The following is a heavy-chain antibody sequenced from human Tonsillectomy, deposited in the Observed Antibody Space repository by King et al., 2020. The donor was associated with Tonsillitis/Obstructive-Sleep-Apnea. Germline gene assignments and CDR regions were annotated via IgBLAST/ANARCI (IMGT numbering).Heavy chain of an antibody. CDR3: ARDPIGRGYNLYYYYYGMDV. D-gene: IGHD5-24*01. Sequence: VQLVESGGGVVQPGRSLRLSCAASGFTFSSYGMHWVRQAPGKGLEWVAVIWYDGSNKYYADSVKGRFTISRDNSKNTLYLQMNSLRAEDTAVYYCARDPIGRGYNLYYYYYGMDVWGQGTTVTVSS. J-gene: IGHJ6*02. CDR2: IWYDGSNK. V-gene: IGHV3-33*01. CDR1: GFTFSSYG.